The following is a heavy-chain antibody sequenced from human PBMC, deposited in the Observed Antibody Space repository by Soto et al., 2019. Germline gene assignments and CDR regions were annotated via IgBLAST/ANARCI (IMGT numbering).Heavy chain of an antibody. J-gene: IGHJ5*02. CDR1: GFPFTSYG. V-gene: IGHV3-30*03. Sequence: QVQLVESGGGVVQPGRSLRLSCAASGFPFTSYGMHWVREGPDKGLEWVAIISYDGSDKYYADSVKGRFTISRDNSKNPLYLKINRLRPEDRALFYCVGGQYYFDPGGRGTLVIVSS. CDR2: ISYDGSDK. D-gene: IGHD3-3*01. CDR3: VGGQYYFDP.